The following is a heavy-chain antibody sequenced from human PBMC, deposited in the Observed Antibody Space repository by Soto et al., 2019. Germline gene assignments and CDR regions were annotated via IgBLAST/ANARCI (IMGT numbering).Heavy chain of an antibody. Sequence: PGGSLRLSCAASGFTFSSYAMSWFRQAPGKGLEWVSAISGSGGSTYYADSVKGRFTISRDNSKNTLYLQMNSLRAEDTAVYYCAKEGGSYSPYYYYDMDVWGQRTTVPIS. CDR3: AKEGGSYSPYYYYDMDV. CDR1: GFTFSSYA. J-gene: IGHJ6*02. CDR2: ISGSGGST. V-gene: IGHV3-23*01. D-gene: IGHD1-26*01.